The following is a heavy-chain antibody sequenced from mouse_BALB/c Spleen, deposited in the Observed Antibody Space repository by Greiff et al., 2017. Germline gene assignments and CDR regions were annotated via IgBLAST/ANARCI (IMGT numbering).Heavy chain of an antibody. D-gene: IGHD3-2*01. V-gene: IGHV3-2*02. CDR1: GYSITSDYA. CDR2: ISYSGST. J-gene: IGHJ3*01. Sequence: EVQLVESGPGLVKPSQSLSLTCTVTGYSITSDYAWNWIRQFPGNKLEWMGYISYSGSTSYNPSLKSRISITRDTSKNQFFLQLNSVTTEDTATYYCAKSRQLGLPFAYWGQGTLVTVSA. CDR3: AKSRQLGLPFAY.